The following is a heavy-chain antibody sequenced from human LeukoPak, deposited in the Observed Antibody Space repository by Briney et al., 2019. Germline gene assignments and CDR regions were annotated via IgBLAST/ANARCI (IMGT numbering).Heavy chain of an antibody. Sequence: SQTLSLTCALSGDSVSSNSATWNWIRQSPSRGLEWLGRTYYRSKWYNDYAVSVRSRITINSDTSKNQFSLQLNSVTPEDTAVYYCARMSYPFTPKAYFDYWGQGTLVTVSS. CDR1: GDSVSSNSAT. D-gene: IGHD5/OR15-5a*01. CDR2: TYYRSKWYN. V-gene: IGHV6-1*01. CDR3: ARMSYPFTPKAYFDY. J-gene: IGHJ4*02.